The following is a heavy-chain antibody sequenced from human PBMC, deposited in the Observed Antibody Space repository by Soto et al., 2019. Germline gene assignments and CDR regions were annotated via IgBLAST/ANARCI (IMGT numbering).Heavy chain of an antibody. CDR1: GYTFTSNY. V-gene: IGHV1-46*03. CDR3: ARLTALTTADY. D-gene: IGHD1-1*01. J-gene: IGHJ4*02. Sequence: QVQLVQSGAEVRKPGASVKVSCEASGYTFTSNYLLWVRESPGQGLEWMGIINPSGASTTYSQKLQGRLTVTRDTSTSTVFMELSSLRSDDTAVYYCARLTALTTADYWGQGTLVTVSS. CDR2: INPSGAST.